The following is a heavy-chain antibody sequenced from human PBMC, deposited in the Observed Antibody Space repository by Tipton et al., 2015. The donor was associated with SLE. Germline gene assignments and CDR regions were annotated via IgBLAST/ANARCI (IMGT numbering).Heavy chain of an antibody. V-gene: IGHV4-59*12. CDR1: GGSISSFY. CDR2: IYHLGST. CDR3: ARTNRLPYRVYFDS. D-gene: IGHD1-14*01. Sequence: TLFLTCSVSGGSISSFYWSWIRQTPGKRLEWIGYIYHLGSTEYNPSLESRVTILVDTSKNQFSLKLSSVTAADTAVYYCARTNRLPYRVYFDSWGQGTLVTVSS. J-gene: IGHJ4*02.